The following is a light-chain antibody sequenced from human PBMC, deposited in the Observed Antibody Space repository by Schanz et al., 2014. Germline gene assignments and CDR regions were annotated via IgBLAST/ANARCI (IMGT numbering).Light chain of an antibody. CDR3: QHYNNWPPTWT. J-gene: IGKJ1*01. CDR2: GAS. CDR1: ESVSAN. V-gene: IGKV3-15*01. Sequence: EIVLTQSPGTLSLSPGERATLSCRASESVSANYLAWYQQKPGQAPRLLIYGASTRATGIPARFSGSGSGTEFTLTISSLQSEDFAVYHCQHYNNWPPTWTFGQGTRVEIK.